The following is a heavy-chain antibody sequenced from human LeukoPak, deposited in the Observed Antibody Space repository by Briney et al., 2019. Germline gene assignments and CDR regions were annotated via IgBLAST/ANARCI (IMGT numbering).Heavy chain of an antibody. CDR3: AREANDYAWGSYNNWFDG. J-gene: IGHJ5*01. V-gene: IGHV3-48*03. CDR2: ISSNGSTI. Sequence: GGSLRLSCAASGFTFSSYEMNWVRQAPGKGLEWVSYISSNGSTIYYADSVKGRFTISRDNAKNTLYLQMNSLRAEDTSVYYCAREANDYAWGSYNNWFDGWGQGTLVTVYS. CDR1: GFTFSSYE. D-gene: IGHD3-16*01.